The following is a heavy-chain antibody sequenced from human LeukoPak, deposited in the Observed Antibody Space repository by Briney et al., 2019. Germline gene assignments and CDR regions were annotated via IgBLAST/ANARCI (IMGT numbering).Heavy chain of an antibody. Sequence: ASVKVSCKASGYTFTDYDIYWVRQAPGQGLEYMGWLNPNSGGTNYAQKFQGRVTITADESTSTAYMELSSLRSEDTAVYYCAREGVATIRSGPRRINYFDYWGQGTLVTVSS. CDR1: GYTFTDYD. CDR3: AREGVATIRSGPRRINYFDY. V-gene: IGHV1-2*02. D-gene: IGHD5-12*01. CDR2: LNPNSGGT. J-gene: IGHJ4*02.